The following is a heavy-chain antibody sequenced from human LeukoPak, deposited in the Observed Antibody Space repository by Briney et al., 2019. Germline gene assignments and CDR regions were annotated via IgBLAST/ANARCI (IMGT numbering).Heavy chain of an antibody. V-gene: IGHV3-23*01. J-gene: IGHJ4*02. CDR3: AKDRKLYSSSWYE. Sequence: GSLRLSCAASGFTFSSYAMSWVRQAPGKGLEWVSAISGSGGSTYYADSVKGRFTISRDNSKNTLYLQMNSPRAEDTAVYYCAKDRKLYSSSWYEWGQGTLVTVSS. CDR2: ISGSGGST. CDR1: GFTFSSYA. D-gene: IGHD6-13*01.